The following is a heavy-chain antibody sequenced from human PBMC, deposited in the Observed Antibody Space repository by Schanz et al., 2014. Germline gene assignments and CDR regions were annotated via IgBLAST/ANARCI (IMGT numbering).Heavy chain of an antibody. CDR2: ISVYTGNT. CDR3: ARSAGRDFWSGYYTRFDF. CDR1: GYIFINSG. V-gene: IGHV1-18*01. J-gene: IGHJ4*02. D-gene: IGHD3-3*01. Sequence: QIQLVQSGPEVKKPGATVKVSCKASGYIFINSGISWVRQAPGQSLEWVGWISVYTGNTKYGQKVQGRVTMTTDTSTSTVYMELRSLRSDDTAVYYCARSAGRDFWSGYYTRFDFWGQGTLVTVSS.